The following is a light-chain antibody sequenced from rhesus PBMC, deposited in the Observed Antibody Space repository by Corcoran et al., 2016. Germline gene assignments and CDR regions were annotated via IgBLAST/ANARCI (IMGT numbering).Light chain of an antibody. CDR2: DVN. CDR1: SSDIGDYNG. V-gene: IGLV2-38*01. CDR3: SSYRSGSTFI. J-gene: IGLJ1*01. Sequence: QSALTQPPSESKSLGQSVTISFTGTSSDIGDYNGVSWYQQVSGTAPRLLIYDVNKRPSGVSSRFSGSTSGNTASLTISGIQAEDEADYYCSSYRSGSTFIFGVGTRLTVL.